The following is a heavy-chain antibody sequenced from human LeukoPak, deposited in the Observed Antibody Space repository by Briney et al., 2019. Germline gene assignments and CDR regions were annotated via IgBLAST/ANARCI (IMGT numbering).Heavy chain of an antibody. Sequence: SETLPLTCAVYGGSFSGYYWSWIRQPPGKGLEWIGEINHSGSTNYNPSLKSRVTISVDTSKNQFSLKLSSVTAADTAVYYCARFERLLAFDIWGQGTMVTVPS. D-gene: IGHD1-1*01. CDR1: GGSFSGYY. CDR3: ARFERLLAFDI. V-gene: IGHV4-34*01. CDR2: INHSGST. J-gene: IGHJ3*02.